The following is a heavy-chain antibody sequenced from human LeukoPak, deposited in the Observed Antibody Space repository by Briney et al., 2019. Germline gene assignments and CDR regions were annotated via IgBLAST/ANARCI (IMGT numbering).Heavy chain of an antibody. J-gene: IGHJ3*02. D-gene: IGHD3-16*01. V-gene: IGHV4-59*08. CDR2: IYYSGST. Sequence: SETLSLTCTVSGGSITTYYWNWIRQPPGKGLEWIGHIYYSGSTNYNPSLKNRVTISVDTSKNQFSLKMTSVTAADTAVYYCARLGGYAFDIWGQGTMVTVSS. CDR1: GGSITTYY. CDR3: ARLGGYAFDI.